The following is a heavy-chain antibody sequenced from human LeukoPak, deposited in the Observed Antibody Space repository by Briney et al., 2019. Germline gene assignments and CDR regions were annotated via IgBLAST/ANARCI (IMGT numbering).Heavy chain of an antibody. D-gene: IGHD4-17*01. CDR3: AKESRDYGAALDY. CDR1: GSTFSNYA. Sequence: GGSLRLFCAACGSTFSNYAMTWVRQAPGKGLVEVSAISGRGDSTYYADSMKGRFTSSRDSSKNTLYLQMNSLRAEDTAVYYCAKESRDYGAALDYWGQGTLVTVSS. CDR2: ISGRGDST. V-gene: IGHV3-23*01. J-gene: IGHJ4*02.